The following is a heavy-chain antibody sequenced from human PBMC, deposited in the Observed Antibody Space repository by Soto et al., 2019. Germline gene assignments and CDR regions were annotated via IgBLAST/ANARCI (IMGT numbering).Heavy chain of an antibody. CDR2: ISAYNGNT. CDR3: ARDYGSGSTFDY. D-gene: IGHD3-10*01. CDR1: GYTFTNYD. V-gene: IGHV1-18*01. Sequence: QVQLVQSGAEVKKPGASVKVSCKASGYTFTNYDISWVRQAPGQGLEWMGWISAYNGNTDSAQKFKGRVTMTTDTSTSTAYMEVRSLRSDDTAVYYCARDYGSGSTFDYWGQGTLVTVSS. J-gene: IGHJ4*02.